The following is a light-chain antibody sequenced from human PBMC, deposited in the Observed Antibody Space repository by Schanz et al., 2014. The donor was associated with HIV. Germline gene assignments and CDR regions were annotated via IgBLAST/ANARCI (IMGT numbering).Light chain of an antibody. Sequence: QSALTQPPSASGSPGQSVTISCTGTSGDVGGYDYVSWYQQHPGKAPKLIISEVNKRPSGVPDRFSGSKSGNTASLTVSGLQAEDEADYYCCSYAGSSTRVFGGGTKLTVL. CDR1: SGDVGGYDY. V-gene: IGLV2-8*01. J-gene: IGLJ2*01. CDR2: EVN. CDR3: CSYAGSSTRV.